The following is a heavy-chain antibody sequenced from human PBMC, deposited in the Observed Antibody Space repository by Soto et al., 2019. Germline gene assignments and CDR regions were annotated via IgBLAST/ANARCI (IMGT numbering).Heavy chain of an antibody. CDR2: IKPDGSEK. D-gene: IGHD3-3*01. CDR1: RFTFSSYW. Sequence: EVQLVESGGGLVQPGGSLRLSCAASRFTFSSYWLCWVRQAPGKGLEWVANIKPDGSEKYYVDSVRDRFTISRDNAKNSLSLQMNSLRAEDTAVYYCARDWRDGDNHGPDYWGQGTLVTVSS. V-gene: IGHV3-7*04. J-gene: IGHJ4*02. CDR3: ARDWRDGDNHGPDY.